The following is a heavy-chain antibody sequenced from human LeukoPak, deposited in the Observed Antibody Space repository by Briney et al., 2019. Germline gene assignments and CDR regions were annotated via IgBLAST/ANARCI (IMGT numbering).Heavy chain of an antibody. CDR3: ASQFGYCSSTSCGVEIDY. J-gene: IGHJ4*02. V-gene: IGHV1-3*01. Sequence: ASVKVSCKASGYPFTSYAMHWVRQAPGHRLEWMGWINAGNGNTKYSQKFQGRVTITRDTSASTAYMELSSLRSEDTAVYYCASQFGYCSSTSCGVEIDYWGQGTLVTVSS. D-gene: IGHD2-2*03. CDR1: GYPFTSYA. CDR2: INAGNGNT.